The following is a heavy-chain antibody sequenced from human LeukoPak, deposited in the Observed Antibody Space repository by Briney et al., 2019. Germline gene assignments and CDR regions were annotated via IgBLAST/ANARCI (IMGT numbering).Heavy chain of an antibody. CDR1: GVTFSSYA. CDR2: ISGSGGST. J-gene: IGHJ4*02. Sequence: GGSLRLSCAASGVTFSSYAMSWGRQAPGKGLGCVSAISGSGGSTYYADSVKGRFTISRDNSKNTLYLQMTSVRAEDTAVYYCAKRYSGYDFIDYWGQGTLVTVSS. D-gene: IGHD5-12*01. CDR3: AKRYSGYDFIDY. V-gene: IGHV3-23*01.